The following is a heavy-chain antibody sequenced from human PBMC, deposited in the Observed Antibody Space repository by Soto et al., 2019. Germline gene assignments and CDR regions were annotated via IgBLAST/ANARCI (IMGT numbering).Heavy chain of an antibody. J-gene: IGHJ5*02. CDR3: ARDMKSVRFWGTNGLDP. V-gene: IGHV3-21*01. Sequence: NPGGSLRLSCGASGFNFGAFGMNWVRQAPGKGLEWVSSITLSSSYIYYADSVKGRFTVSRDNAKNSLYLDMKSLTVDDTAVYYCARDMKSVRFWGTNGLDPWGQGTMVTVYS. CDR2: ITLSSSYI. CDR1: GFNFGAFG. D-gene: IGHD3-16*01.